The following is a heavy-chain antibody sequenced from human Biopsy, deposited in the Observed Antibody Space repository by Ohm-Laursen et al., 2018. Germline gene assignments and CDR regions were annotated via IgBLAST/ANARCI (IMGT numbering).Heavy chain of an antibody. V-gene: IGHV4-59*08. CDR3: ASRGLVMASDYYFDD. CDR1: GVYISDYY. CDR2: IYYSGST. Sequence: SDTLSLTCGVSGVYISDYYWSWIRQPPGRGLEWVGSIYYSGSTNYNPSLKSRVTISADTSKSQLSLHLTSVTAADTAVYYCASRGLVMASDYYFDDWGQGTLVTVSS. J-gene: IGHJ4*02. D-gene: IGHD3/OR15-3a*01.